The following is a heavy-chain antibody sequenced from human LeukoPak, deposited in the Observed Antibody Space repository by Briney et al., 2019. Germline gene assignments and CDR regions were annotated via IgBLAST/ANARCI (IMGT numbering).Heavy chain of an antibody. CDR3: ARIRRDGDLDY. Sequence: SETLSLTCTVSGGSISSYYWSWIRQPPGKGLEWIGYIYYSGSTNYNPSLKSRVTISVDTSKNQFSLKLSSVTAADTAVYYCARIRRDGDLDYWGQGTLVTVPS. D-gene: IGHD5-24*01. V-gene: IGHV4-59*01. J-gene: IGHJ4*02. CDR1: GGSISSYY. CDR2: IYYSGST.